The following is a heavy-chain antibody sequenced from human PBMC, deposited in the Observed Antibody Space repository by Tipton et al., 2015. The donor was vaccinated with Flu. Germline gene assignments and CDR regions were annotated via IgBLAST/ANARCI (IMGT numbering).Heavy chain of an antibody. D-gene: IGHD5-24*01. V-gene: IGHV3-21*01. Sequence: SLRLSCAASGSTFSSYSMIWVRQAPGKGLEWVSSISSSSSYIYYADSVKGRFTISRDNAKNSLYLQMNSLRAEDTAVYYCARARRDGYNLFAFDIWGQGTMVTVSS. CDR3: ARARRDGYNLFAFDI. J-gene: IGHJ3*02. CDR1: GSTFSSYS. CDR2: ISSSSSYI.